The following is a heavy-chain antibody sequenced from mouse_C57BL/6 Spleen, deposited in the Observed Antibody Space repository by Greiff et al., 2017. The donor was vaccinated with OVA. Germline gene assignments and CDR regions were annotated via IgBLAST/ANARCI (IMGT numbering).Heavy chain of an antibody. CDR1: GYAFSSSW. CDR2: IYPGDGDT. Sequence: QVQLKESGPELVKPGASVKISCKASGYAFSSSWMNWVKQRPGKGLEWIGRIYPGDGDTNYNGKFKGKATLTADKSSSTAYMQLSSLTSEDSAVYFCARGSWDGYWGQGTTLTVSS. CDR3: ARGSWDGY. J-gene: IGHJ2*01. D-gene: IGHD4-1*01. V-gene: IGHV1-82*01.